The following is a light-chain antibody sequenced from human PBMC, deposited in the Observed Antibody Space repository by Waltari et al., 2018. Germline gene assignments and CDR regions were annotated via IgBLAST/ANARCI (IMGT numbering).Light chain of an antibody. Sequence: DFQMTQSPSSLSASVGDRVTITCRASQYISTYLNWYRKKPGKGPKLLIYAASTLQSGVPSRFSGSGSGTDFTFTISSLQLEDFATYYCQQSYDTPRTFGQGTKVEVK. CDR2: AAS. V-gene: IGKV1-39*01. J-gene: IGKJ1*01. CDR3: QQSYDTPRT. CDR1: QYISTY.